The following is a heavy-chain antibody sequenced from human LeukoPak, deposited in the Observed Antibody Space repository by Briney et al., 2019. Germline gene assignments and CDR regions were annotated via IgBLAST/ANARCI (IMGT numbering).Heavy chain of an antibody. J-gene: IGHJ5*02. CDR3: ARERVRGVQKSVNWFDP. D-gene: IGHD3-10*01. V-gene: IGHV4-4*07. CDR2: IYTSEST. Sequence: SETLSLTCTVSGGSISSYYWSWIRQPAGKGLEWIGRIYTSESTNYNPSLKSRVTMSVDTSKNQFSLKLSSVTAADTAVYYCARERVRGVQKSVNWFDPWGQGTLVTVSS. CDR1: GGSISSYY.